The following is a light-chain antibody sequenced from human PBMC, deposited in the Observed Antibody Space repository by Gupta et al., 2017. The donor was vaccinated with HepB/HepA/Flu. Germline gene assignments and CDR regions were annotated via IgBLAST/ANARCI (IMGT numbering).Light chain of an antibody. Sequence: EMVFTQSPGTLSLSPGERATLSCRASQSVSSDFLAWYQQKPGQAPRLLIYGASSKATGIPDRFSGSGSGTEFTLTISRLEPEDFAVYYCQQECSLPDTFGQGNKLEIK. CDR1: QSVSSDF. CDR2: GAS. J-gene: IGKJ2*01. CDR3: QQECSLPDT. V-gene: IGKV3-20*01.